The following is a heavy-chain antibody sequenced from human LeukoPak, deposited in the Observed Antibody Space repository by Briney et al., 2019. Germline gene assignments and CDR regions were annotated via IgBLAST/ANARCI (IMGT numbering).Heavy chain of an antibody. V-gene: IGHV3-7*01. CDR2: INHNGNVN. Sequence: PGGSLRLSCAASGFTFSSYWMNWARQAPGKGLEWVASINHNGNVNYYVDSVKGRFTISRDNAKNSLYLQMNSLRAEDTAVYYCARVPYGSSGYYSDYWGQGTLVTVSS. CDR3: ARVPYGSSGYYSDY. D-gene: IGHD3-22*01. CDR1: GFTFSSYW. J-gene: IGHJ4*02.